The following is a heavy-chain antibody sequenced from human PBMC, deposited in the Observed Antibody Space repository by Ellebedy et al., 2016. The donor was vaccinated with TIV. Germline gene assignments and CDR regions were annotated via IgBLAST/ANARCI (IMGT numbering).Heavy chain of an antibody. CDR1: GFTFSNFW. D-gene: IGHD6-19*01. CDR3: ARDSSPSYGSGRYYDAFDI. CDR2: IKPDGSEM. Sequence: GESLKISXAASGFTFSNFWMSWVRQAPGKGLEWVANIKPDGSEMHYVDSVMGRFTISRDDAKNSVYLQMSSLRVEDTAVYYCARDSSPSYGSGRYYDAFDIWGRGTLVIVSP. J-gene: IGHJ3*02. V-gene: IGHV3-7*01.